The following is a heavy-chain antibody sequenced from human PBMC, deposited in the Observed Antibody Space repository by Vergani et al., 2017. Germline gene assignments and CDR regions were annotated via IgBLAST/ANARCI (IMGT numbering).Heavy chain of an antibody. CDR3: ARSPPGGIFGVALGYMDV. CDR1: GGSISSYY. V-gene: IGHV4-4*09. J-gene: IGHJ6*03. CDR2: IYTSGST. D-gene: IGHD3-3*01. Sequence: QVQLQESGPGLVKPSETLSLTCTVSGGSISSYYWSWIRQPPGKGLEWIGYIYTSGSTNYNPSLKSRVTISVDTSKNQFSLKLSSVTAADTAVYYCARSPPGGIFGVALGYMDVWGKGTTVTVSS.